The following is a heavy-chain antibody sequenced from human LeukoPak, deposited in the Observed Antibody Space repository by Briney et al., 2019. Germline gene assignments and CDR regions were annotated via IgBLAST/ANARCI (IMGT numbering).Heavy chain of an antibody. CDR2: FGTRSTSV. V-gene: IGHV3-21*01. Sequence: PGGSLRLSCTASGFTFSGYSMNWIRQAPGKGLEWVSSFGTRSTSVYHTGSVKGRFAISRGNAKNSLYLQMNSLRAEDTALYYCARGVSEGFDFWGQGTLVTVSS. J-gene: IGHJ4*02. CDR1: GFTFSGYS. CDR3: ARGVSEGFDF. D-gene: IGHD3-22*01.